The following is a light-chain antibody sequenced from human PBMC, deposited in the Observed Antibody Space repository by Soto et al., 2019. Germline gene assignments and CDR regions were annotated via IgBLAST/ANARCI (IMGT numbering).Light chain of an antibody. CDR3: QHYNSYSEA. CDR2: KAS. CDR1: QTISSW. J-gene: IGKJ1*01. V-gene: IGKV1-5*03. Sequence: DIQMTQSPSTLSGSVGDRVTITCRASQTISSWLAWYQQKPGKAPKLLIYKASTLKSGVPSRFSGSGSATEFTLTISSLQTDDFATYYCQHYNSYSEAFGQGTKV.